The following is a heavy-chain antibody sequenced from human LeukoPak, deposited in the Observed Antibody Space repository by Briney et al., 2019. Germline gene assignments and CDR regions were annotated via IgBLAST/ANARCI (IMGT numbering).Heavy chain of an antibody. CDR3: SWDHTGKEDI. Sequence: GGSLRLSCAASGSTFSNYWMHWVRQAPGKGLVWVSRINPDGSRTDYADSVAGRFTISRDSAKNTLYLQMNSLRVEDTAVYYCSWDHTGKEDIWGQGTMVTVSS. CDR2: INPDGSRT. J-gene: IGHJ3*02. D-gene: IGHD1-26*01. CDR1: GSTFSNYW. V-gene: IGHV3-74*01.